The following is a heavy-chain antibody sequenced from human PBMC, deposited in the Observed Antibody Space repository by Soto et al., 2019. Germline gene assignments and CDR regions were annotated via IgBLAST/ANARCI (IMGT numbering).Heavy chain of an antibody. Sequence: EASVKVSCKASGYTFTSYYMHWVRQAPGQGLEWMGIINPSGGSTSYAQKFQGRVTMTRDTSTSTVYMELSSLRSEDTAVYYCARYIRRISWYYCYGMYVWGQGTTVTVSS. D-gene: IGHD2-15*01. J-gene: IGHJ6*02. CDR1: GYTFTSYY. CDR3: ARYIRRISWYYCYGMYV. V-gene: IGHV1-46*01. CDR2: INPSGGST.